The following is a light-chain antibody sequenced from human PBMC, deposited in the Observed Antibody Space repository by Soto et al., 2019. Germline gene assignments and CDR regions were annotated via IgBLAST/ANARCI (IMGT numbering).Light chain of an antibody. CDR2: AVS. Sequence: QSVLTQPASVSGSPGQSITISCTGTSGDVGGYNYVSWYQHHPGKAPKLMIYAVSNRPSGVSNRFSGSKSGNTASLTISGLQAEDEADYYCSSFTTSTTVLFGGGTKLTVL. J-gene: IGLJ2*01. CDR3: SSFTTSTTVL. V-gene: IGLV2-14*01. CDR1: SGDVGGYNY.